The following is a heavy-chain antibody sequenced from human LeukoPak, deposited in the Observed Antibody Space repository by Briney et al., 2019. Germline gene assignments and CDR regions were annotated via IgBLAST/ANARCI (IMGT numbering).Heavy chain of an antibody. Sequence: PGGSLRLSCAASGFTFSSYSMNRVRQAPGKGLEWVSAISGSGGSTYYADSVKGRFTISRDNSKNTLYLQMNSLRAEDTAVYYCAKGSRWLPYDAFDIWGQGTMVTVSS. D-gene: IGHD2-2*02. CDR3: AKGSRWLPYDAFDI. V-gene: IGHV3-23*01. CDR2: ISGSGGST. J-gene: IGHJ3*02. CDR1: GFTFSSYS.